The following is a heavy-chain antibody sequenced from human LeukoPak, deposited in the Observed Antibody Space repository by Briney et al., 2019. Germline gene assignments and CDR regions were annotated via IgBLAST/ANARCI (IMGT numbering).Heavy chain of an antibody. V-gene: IGHV3-7*01. J-gene: IGHJ4*02. CDR2: IKPDGSEE. D-gene: IGHD1-1*01. Sequence: PGGSLRLSCAASGFSLSVYWMSWVRQAPGRGLEWVANIKPDGSEENYGDSVKGRFIISRDNTKNSLFLQMNSLTAEDTALYYCVRNWNLDSWGQGTLVTVSS. CDR3: VRNWNLDS. CDR1: GFSLSVYW.